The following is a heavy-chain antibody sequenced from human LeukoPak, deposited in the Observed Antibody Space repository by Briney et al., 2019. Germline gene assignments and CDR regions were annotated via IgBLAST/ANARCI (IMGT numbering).Heavy chain of an antibody. CDR3: ARHGYCSSTSCYPDF. V-gene: IGHV4-39*01. D-gene: IGHD2-2*03. CDR2: MHYSGST. CDR1: GDSTYNSIYY. J-gene: IGHJ4*02. Sequence: PSETLSLTCTVSGDSTYNSIYYWAWIRQPPGKGLEWIAIMHYSGSTDYNPSLRSRVTISVDTSRNQFSLRLRFVTAADTAVYYCARHGYCSSTSCYPDFWGQGTLVTVSS.